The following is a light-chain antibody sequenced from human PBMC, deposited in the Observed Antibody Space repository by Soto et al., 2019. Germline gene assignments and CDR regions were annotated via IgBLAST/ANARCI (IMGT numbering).Light chain of an antibody. J-gene: IGKJ5*01. CDR2: WAS. CDR3: QQSYSTRIT. CDR1: QSVLYSSNNKNY. Sequence: DIVMTQSPDSLAVSLGEGATINCKSSQSVLYSSNNKNYLAWYQQKPGQPPKLLIYWASTRESGVPDRFSGSGSGTDFTLTISSLQPEDFATYYCQQSYSTRITFGQGTRLEI. V-gene: IGKV4-1*01.